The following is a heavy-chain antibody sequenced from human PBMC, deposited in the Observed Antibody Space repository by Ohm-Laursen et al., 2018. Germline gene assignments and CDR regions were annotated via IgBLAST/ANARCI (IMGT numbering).Heavy chain of an antibody. D-gene: IGHD4-11*01. CDR3: ASNSNYRFDY. V-gene: IGHV3-21*01. CDR1: GFTFSIYS. Sequence: SLRLSCTAPGFTFSIYSMSWVRQAPGKGLEWVASISSTSNHIHYVDSVWGRFTISRDNAENSLYLEMNSLRAEDTAVYYCASNSNYRFDYWGQGTLVTVSS. J-gene: IGHJ4*02. CDR2: ISSTSNHI.